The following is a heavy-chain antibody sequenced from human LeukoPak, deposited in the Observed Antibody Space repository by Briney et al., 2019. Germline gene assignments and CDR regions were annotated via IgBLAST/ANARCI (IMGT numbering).Heavy chain of an antibody. Sequence: SETLSLTCSVSGYSISNGYYWGWIRQAPGKGLEWIGSFFYTGSTYYNPSLKSRVTISVDTSRNQFSLKMTSVTAADTAVYYCVGDFGNTQNYFDFWGQGTLLTVSS. CDR1: GYSISNGYY. CDR3: VGDFGNTQNYFDF. V-gene: IGHV4-38-2*02. CDR2: FFYTGST. D-gene: IGHD4-23*01. J-gene: IGHJ4*02.